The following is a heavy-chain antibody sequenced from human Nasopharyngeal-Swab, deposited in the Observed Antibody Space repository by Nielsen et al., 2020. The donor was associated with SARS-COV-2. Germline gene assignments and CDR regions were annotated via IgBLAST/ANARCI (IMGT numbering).Heavy chain of an antibody. Sequence: PGKGLEWIGYIYYSGSTYYSPSLKSRVTISVDTSKNQFSLKLSSVTAADTAVYYCARGGAARPGFDYWGQGTLVTVSS. V-gene: IGHV4-31*02. CDR3: ARGGAARPGFDY. CDR2: IYYSGST. J-gene: IGHJ4*02. D-gene: IGHD6-6*01.